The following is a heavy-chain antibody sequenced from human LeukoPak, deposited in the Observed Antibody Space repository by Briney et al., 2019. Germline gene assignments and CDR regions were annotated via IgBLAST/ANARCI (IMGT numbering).Heavy chain of an antibody. CDR3: AREPSDYYDSGPFDY. Sequence: GGSLRLSCAASGFTVSSKYMSWVRQAPGKGLEWVSVIYSGGSTYYADPVKGRFTISRDNSKNTLYLQMNSLRAEDTAVYYCAREPSDYYDSGPFDYWGQGTLVTVSS. D-gene: IGHD3-22*01. CDR2: IYSGGST. V-gene: IGHV3-53*01. CDR1: GFTVSSKY. J-gene: IGHJ4*02.